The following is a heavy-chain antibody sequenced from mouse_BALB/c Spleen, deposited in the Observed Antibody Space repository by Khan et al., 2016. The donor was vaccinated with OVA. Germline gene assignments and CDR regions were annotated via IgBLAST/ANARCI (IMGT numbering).Heavy chain of an antibody. CDR3: ARWFDGYSSLYAMDY. J-gene: IGHJ4*01. D-gene: IGHD2-3*01. CDR1: GFSLTSYG. CDR2: IWSDGST. V-gene: IGHV2-6*02. Sequence: QVHVKQSGPGLVAPSQSLSITCTVSGFSLTSYGVHWVRQPPGKGLEWLVVIWSDGSTNYNSVLKSRLSISKDNSKSQVFLKMNSLQTDDTAFYYCARWFDGYSSLYAMDYWGQGTSVTVSS.